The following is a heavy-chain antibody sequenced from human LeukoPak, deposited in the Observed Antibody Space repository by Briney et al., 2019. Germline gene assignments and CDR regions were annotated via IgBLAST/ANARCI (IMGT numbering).Heavy chain of an antibody. CDR2: IKQDGTVQ. D-gene: IGHD2-21*02. V-gene: IGHV3-7*01. CDR1: GFTLSSYA. CDR3: ARDYTATGAMDV. J-gene: IGHJ6*02. Sequence: PGGSLRLSCAASGFTLSSYAMNWVRQAPGKGLQWLANIKQDGTVQHYVDSVKGRFTISRDNAKNSLFLQMNSLRAEDTALYYCARDYTATGAMDVWGQGTTVTVS.